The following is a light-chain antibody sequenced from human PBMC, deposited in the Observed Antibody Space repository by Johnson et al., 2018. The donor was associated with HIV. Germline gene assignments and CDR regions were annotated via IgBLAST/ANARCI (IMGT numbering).Light chain of an antibody. CDR1: SSNVGSSF. CDR2: DNN. CDR3: GTWDSSLTSYV. Sequence: QFVLTQPPSVSAAPGQTVTISCSGSSSNVGSSFVSWYRQVPGTAPKLLIYDNNKRPSGIPGRFSGSKSGPSATLGITGLQTGDEADYYCGTWDSSLTSYVFGAGTKVPVL. J-gene: IGLJ1*01. V-gene: IGLV1-51*01.